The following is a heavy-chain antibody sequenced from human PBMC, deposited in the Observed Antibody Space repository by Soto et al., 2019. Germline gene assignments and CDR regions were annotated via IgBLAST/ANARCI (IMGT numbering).Heavy chain of an antibody. CDR3: AKRSYSDSIGDFYEY. V-gene: IGHV3-23*01. J-gene: IGHJ4*02. D-gene: IGHD3-22*01. CDR1: AFTFNDYA. Sequence: GGSLRSSFAASAFTFNDYAMSWVRQAPGKGLEWVSGIGGSGRTTYYADSVKGRFTISRDNSNNTLFLQMNSLRAEDTAVYYCAKRSYSDSIGDFYEYWGQGTLVPVSS. CDR2: IGGSGRTT.